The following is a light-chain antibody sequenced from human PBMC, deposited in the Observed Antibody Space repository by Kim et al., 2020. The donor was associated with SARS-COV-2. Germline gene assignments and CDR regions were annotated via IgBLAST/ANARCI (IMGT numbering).Light chain of an antibody. CDR2: GPS. Sequence: VSPGEIATRSCRAGQSVISNLAWYQQKPGQAPRLLIYGPSTRATGIPARFSGSGSGTEFTLTISSLQSEDFAFYYCQQYNKWPYTFGQGTKLEI. CDR1: QSVISN. J-gene: IGKJ2*01. V-gene: IGKV3-15*01. CDR3: QQYNKWPYT.